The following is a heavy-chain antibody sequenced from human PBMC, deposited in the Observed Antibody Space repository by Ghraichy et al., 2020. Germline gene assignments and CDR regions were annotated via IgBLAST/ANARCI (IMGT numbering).Heavy chain of an antibody. CDR2: ISSSSSYI. Sequence: GGSLRLSCAASGFTFSSYSMNWVRQAPGKGLEWVSSISSSSSYIYYADSVKGRFTISRDNAKNSLYLQMNSLRAEDTAVYYCARVGGYSGYETFDYWGQGTLVTVSS. CDR1: GFTFSSYS. J-gene: IGHJ4*02. CDR3: ARVGGYSGYETFDY. V-gene: IGHV3-21*01. D-gene: IGHD5-12*01.